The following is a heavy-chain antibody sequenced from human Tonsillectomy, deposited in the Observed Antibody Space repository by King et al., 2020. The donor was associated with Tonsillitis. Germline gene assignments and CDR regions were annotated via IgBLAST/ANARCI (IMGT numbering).Heavy chain of an antibody. CDR1: GGSISSSSYY. Sequence: QLQESGPGLVKPSETLSLTCTVSGGSISSSSYYWGWIRQPPGKGLEWIGSIYYTGSTYYNPSLNSRVTISVDTSKNQFSLKLSSVTAADTAVYYCARLDYRQQWLVVAFDIWGQGTMVTVSS. V-gene: IGHV4-39*01. J-gene: IGHJ3*02. D-gene: IGHD6-19*01. CDR3: ARLDYRQQWLVVAFDI. CDR2: IYYTGST.